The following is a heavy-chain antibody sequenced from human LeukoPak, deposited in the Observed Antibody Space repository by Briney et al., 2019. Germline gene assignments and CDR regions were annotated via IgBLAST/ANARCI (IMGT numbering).Heavy chain of an antibody. CDR3: ARGLKYYYDSSGYRYYYYMDV. J-gene: IGHJ6*03. CDR1: GGSISSSSYY. D-gene: IGHD3-22*01. CDR2: IYYSGST. Sequence: PSETLSLTCTVSGGSISSSSYYWGWIRQPPGKGLEWIGSIYYSGSTYYNPSLKSRVTISVDTSKNQFSLKLSSVTAADTAVYYCARGLKYYYDSSGYRYYYYMDVWGKGTTVTVSS. V-gene: IGHV4-39*01.